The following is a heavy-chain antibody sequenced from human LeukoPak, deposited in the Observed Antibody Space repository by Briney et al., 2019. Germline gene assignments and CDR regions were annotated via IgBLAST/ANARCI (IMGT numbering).Heavy chain of an antibody. CDR1: GGSISSSSYY. Sequence: SETLSLTCTVSGGSISSSSYYWGWIRQPPGKGLEWIGSIYYSGSTYYNPSLKSRVTISVDTSKNQFSLKLSSVTAADTAVYYCARARQGYYDFWSGEGWFDPWGQGTLVTVSS. CDR3: ARARQGYYDFWSGEGWFDP. V-gene: IGHV4-39*07. D-gene: IGHD3-3*01. J-gene: IGHJ5*02. CDR2: IYYSGST.